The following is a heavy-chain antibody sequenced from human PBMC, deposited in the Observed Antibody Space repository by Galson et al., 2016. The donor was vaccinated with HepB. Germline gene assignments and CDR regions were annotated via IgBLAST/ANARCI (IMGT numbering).Heavy chain of an antibody. CDR2: IYYSGST. J-gene: IGHJ6*02. CDR1: GGSMTGHY. CDR3: ARSPNYFTLYGLDV. D-gene: IGHD2/OR15-2a*01. Sequence: SETLSLTCTVSGGSMTGHYWGWIRQPPGKGLEWIGYIYYSGSTNYSPSLQSRITMSVDTSKNQLSLEVRSVTAADTALYFCARSPNYFTLYGLDVWGQGPAVTVSS. V-gene: IGHV4-59*08.